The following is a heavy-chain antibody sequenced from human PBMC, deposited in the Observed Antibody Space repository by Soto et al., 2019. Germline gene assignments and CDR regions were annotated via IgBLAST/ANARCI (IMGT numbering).Heavy chain of an antibody. D-gene: IGHD6-13*01. J-gene: IGHJ4*02. CDR3: ARDYSSNWYSDL. Sequence: QVQVKESGPRLVKPSETLSLTCTVSGGSISNYYWSWIRQPAGKGLEWIGRHYPSGSTNYNPSLKSRVTMPVDTSKNQFSLRLSSVTAADTAVYYCARDYSSNWYSDLWGQGTLVTVSS. CDR1: GGSISNYY. V-gene: IGHV4-4*07. CDR2: HYPSGST.